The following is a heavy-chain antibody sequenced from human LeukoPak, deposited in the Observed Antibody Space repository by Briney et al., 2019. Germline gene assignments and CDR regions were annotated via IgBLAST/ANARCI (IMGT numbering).Heavy chain of an antibody. Sequence: GESLKISCKGSGYSFTSYWIAWVRQMPGKGLEWMGIIYPGDSDTRYSPSFQGQVTVSADKSISTAYLQWSSLTASDTAMYSCARLRGPKYSQYWDFDFWGRGTLVTVSS. CDR2: IYPGDSDT. CDR3: ARLRGPKYSQYWDFDF. J-gene: IGHJ2*01. CDR1: GYSFTSYW. V-gene: IGHV5-51*01. D-gene: IGHD4-11*01.